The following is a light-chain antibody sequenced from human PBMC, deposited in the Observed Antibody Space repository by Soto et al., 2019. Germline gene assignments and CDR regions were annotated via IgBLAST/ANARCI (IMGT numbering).Light chain of an antibody. CDR1: RSNIGSNY. CDR3: ATWEDSLSGPV. CDR2: RNN. Sequence: QSVLTQPPSASGTPGQRVAISCSGSRSNIGSNYVYWYQQLPGTAPKLLIYRNNQRPSGVPDRFSGSKSGTSASLAISGLRSEDEADYYCATWEDSLSGPVFGGGTKLTVL. V-gene: IGLV1-47*01. J-gene: IGLJ2*01.